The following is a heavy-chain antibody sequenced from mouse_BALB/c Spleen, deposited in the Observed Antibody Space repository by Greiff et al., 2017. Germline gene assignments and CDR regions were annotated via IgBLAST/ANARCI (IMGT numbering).Heavy chain of an antibody. CDR3: TRYTTGFAY. V-gene: IGHV1S22*01. J-gene: IGHJ3*01. CDR1: GYTFTSYW. CDR2: IYPGSGST. D-gene: IGHD1-1*01. Sequence: LQQPGSELVRPGASVKLSCKASGYTFTSYWMHWVKQRPGQGLEWIGNIYPGSGSTNYDEKFKSKATLTVDTSSSTAYMQLSSLTSEDSAVYYCTRYTTGFAYWGQGTLVTVSA.